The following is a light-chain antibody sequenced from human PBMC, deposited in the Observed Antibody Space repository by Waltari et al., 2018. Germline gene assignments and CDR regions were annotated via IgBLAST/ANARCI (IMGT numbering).Light chain of an antibody. Sequence: ETVMTPSPATLSVSSGERVTLSCRASQTIVDNLAWYQQRPGQPPRLLIYAASTRATGVPARFSGGGSGTEFTLTISSLQSEDFAVYYCQQYRHWPLAFGGGTKVEI. CDR3: QQYRHWPLA. J-gene: IGKJ4*01. V-gene: IGKV3-15*01. CDR1: QTIVDN. CDR2: AAS.